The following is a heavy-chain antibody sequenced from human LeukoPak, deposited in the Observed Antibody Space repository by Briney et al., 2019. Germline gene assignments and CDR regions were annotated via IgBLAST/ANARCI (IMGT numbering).Heavy chain of an antibody. CDR1: GESFSGYY. J-gene: IGHJ5*02. V-gene: IGHV4-34*01. CDR3: ARGSSSWYFWFDP. CDR2: IDHSVST. D-gene: IGHD6-13*01. Sequence: SETLSLTCAVYGESFSGYYWSWIRQSPGKGLEWIGEIDHSVSTKNPSLESRVTISVDTSKNQFSLKLSSVTAADTAVYYCARGSSSWYFWFDPWGQGTLVTVSS.